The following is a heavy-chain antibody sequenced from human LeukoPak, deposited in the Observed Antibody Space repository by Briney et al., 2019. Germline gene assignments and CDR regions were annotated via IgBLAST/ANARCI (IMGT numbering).Heavy chain of an antibody. Sequence: PGGSLRLSCAASGFTFSDYYMSWIRQAPGKGLEWVSYISSSGSTIYYADSVKGRFTISRDNAKNSPYLQMNSLRAEDTAVYYCAREFCSSTSCFQTPAYYYYGMDVWGQGTTVTVSS. J-gene: IGHJ6*02. CDR2: ISSSGSTI. D-gene: IGHD2-2*01. V-gene: IGHV3-11*01. CDR3: AREFCSSTSCFQTPAYYYYGMDV. CDR1: GFTFSDYY.